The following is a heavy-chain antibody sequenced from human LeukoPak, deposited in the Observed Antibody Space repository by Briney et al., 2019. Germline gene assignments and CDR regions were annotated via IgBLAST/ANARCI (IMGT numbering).Heavy chain of an antibody. CDR3: ARDRTSSWDHYYYYYYMDV. V-gene: IGHV4-61*02. J-gene: IGHJ6*03. D-gene: IGHD6-13*01. Sequence: PSETLSLTCTVSGGSISSGSYYWSWIRQPAGKGLEWIGRIYTSGSTNYNPSLKSRVTISVDTSKNQFSLKLSSVTAADTAVYYCARDRTSSWDHYYYYYYMDVWGKGTTVTISS. CDR2: IYTSGST. CDR1: GGSISSGSYY.